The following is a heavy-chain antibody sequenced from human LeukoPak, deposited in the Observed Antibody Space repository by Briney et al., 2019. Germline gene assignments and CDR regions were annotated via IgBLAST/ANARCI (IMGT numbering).Heavy chain of an antibody. CDR3: ARVFNGPMVRGVDY. CDR1: GYSISSGYY. D-gene: IGHD3-10*01. CDR2: IYHSGST. J-gene: IGHJ4*02. Sequence: ASETLSLTCTVSGYSISSGYYWGWIRQPPGKGLEWIGSIYHSGSTYYNPSLKSRVTISVDTSKNQFSLKLSSVTAADTAVYYCARVFNGPMVRGVDYWGQGTLVTVSS. V-gene: IGHV4-38-2*02.